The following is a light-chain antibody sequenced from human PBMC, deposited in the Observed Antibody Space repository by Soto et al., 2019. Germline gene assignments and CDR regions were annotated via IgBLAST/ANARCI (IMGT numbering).Light chain of an antibody. V-gene: IGLV2-8*01. Sequence: QSALTQPPSASGSPGQSVAISCTGTTSDVGGYNYVSWYQQHPGKAPKLIIYDVSKRPSGVPDRFSGSKSGNTASLTVSGLQGEDKADYYCSSYVASNTLAFGGGTKVTVL. J-gene: IGLJ2*01. CDR1: TSDVGGYNY. CDR2: DVS. CDR3: SSYVASNTLA.